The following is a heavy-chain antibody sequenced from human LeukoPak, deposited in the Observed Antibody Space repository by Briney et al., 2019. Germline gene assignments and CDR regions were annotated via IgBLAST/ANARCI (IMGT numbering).Heavy chain of an antibody. V-gene: IGHV4-39*01. J-gene: IGHJ6*03. CDR3: ARVGVGGPYYYMDV. Sequence: SETMSLTCTLSGGSISSSSYYWGWIRQAPAKGLECIGRIYHSGSTHYNPSLKSRVTISVDTSKHQFSLNLSSVTAADTAVYYCARVGVGGPYYYMDVWGKGTTVTVSS. CDR1: GGSISSSSYY. CDR2: IYHSGST. D-gene: IGHD1-26*01.